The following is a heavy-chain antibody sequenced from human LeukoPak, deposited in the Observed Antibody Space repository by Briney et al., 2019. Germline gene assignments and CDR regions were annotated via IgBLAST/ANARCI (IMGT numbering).Heavy chain of an antibody. V-gene: IGHV3-53*01. J-gene: IGHJ4*02. CDR2: IYSGGST. CDR3: ARDLGRSWYYFDN. Sequence: GGSLRLSCAASGFTVSSNYMSWVRQASGKGLEWVSVIYSGGSTYYADSVKGRFTISRDNSKNTLYLQMNSLRAEDTAVYYCARDLGRSWYYFDNWGQGTLVTVSS. CDR1: GFTVSSNY. D-gene: IGHD6-13*01.